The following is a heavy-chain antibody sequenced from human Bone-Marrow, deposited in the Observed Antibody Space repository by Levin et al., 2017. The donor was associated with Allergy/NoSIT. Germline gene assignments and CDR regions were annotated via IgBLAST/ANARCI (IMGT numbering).Heavy chain of an antibody. J-gene: IGHJ6*01. CDR1: GFTFGDYA. CDR2: IRSKAYGETT. D-gene: IGHD2-2*01. V-gene: IGHV3-49*04. CDR3: TRLDEGTSIGMDV. Sequence: TGGSLRLSCAVSGFTFGDYAMNWVRQAPGKGLEWVGFIRSKAYGETTQYAASVGGRFTISRDDSGGIAYLHMNSLTSEDTGVYFCTRLDEGTSIGMDVWGQGTTVTVSS.